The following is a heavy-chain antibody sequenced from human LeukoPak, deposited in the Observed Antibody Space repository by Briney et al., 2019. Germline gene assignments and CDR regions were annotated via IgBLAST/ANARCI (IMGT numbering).Heavy chain of an antibody. CDR1: GYXFTVYY. CDR3: ARVKARQGIDY. Sequence: VKVSFXASGYXFTVYYMHWVRQGPGQGLEWMGRINPNSGGTNYAQKFQGRVTMTRDTSISTAYMELSRLRSDDTAVYYCARVKARQGIDYWGQGTLVTVSS. CDR2: INPNSGGT. J-gene: IGHJ4*02. V-gene: IGHV1-2*06.